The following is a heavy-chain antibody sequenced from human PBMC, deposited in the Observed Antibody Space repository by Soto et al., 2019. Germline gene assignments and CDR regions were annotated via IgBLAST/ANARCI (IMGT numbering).Heavy chain of an antibody. V-gene: IGHV3-23*01. CDR1: GFTFSTYA. CDR3: AKEGSSGWSFDY. CDR2: ISGSGDST. Sequence: EVQLLESGGGLVQPGGSLRLSCAASGFTFSTYAMNWVRQAPGKGLEWVSGISGSGDSTYYADSVKGRFTVSRDNSKNTLYLQMISLRAEDTAVFYCAKEGSSGWSFDYWGQGTLFTVSS. D-gene: IGHD6-19*01. J-gene: IGHJ4*02.